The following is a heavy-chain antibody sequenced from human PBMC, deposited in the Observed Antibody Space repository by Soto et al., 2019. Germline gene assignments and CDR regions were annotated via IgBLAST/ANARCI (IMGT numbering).Heavy chain of an antibody. D-gene: IGHD1-26*01. CDR3: ANGPVVGANYKYYDMDV. CDR2: ISGSGGST. Sequence: PGGSLRLSCAASGFNFRSYGMSWVRQAPGKGLEWVSTISGSGGSTYYADSVKGRFTISRDNSKNTLYLQMDNLRAEDTAHYFCANGPVVGANYKYYDMDVWGRGTTVTVSS. J-gene: IGHJ6*02. V-gene: IGHV3-23*01. CDR1: GFNFRSYG.